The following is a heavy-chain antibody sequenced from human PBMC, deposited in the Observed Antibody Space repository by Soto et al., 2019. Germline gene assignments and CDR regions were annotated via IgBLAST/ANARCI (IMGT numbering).Heavy chain of an antibody. CDR1: GYTFTSYG. J-gene: IGHJ4*02. V-gene: IGHV1-69*13. CDR3: ARETDSSLGSFDY. CDR2: IIPIFGTA. D-gene: IGHD6-6*01. Sequence: QVQLVQSGAEVKKPGASVKVSCKASGYTFTSYGISWVRQAPGQGLEWMGGIIPIFGTANYAQKFQGRVTITADESTSTAYMELSSLRSEDTAVYYCARETDSSLGSFDYWGQGTLVTVSS.